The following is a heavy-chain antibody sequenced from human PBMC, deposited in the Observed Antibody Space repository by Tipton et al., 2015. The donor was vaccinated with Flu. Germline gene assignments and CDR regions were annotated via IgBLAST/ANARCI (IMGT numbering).Heavy chain of an antibody. CDR1: GLTFSGSA. V-gene: IGHV3-73*01. CDR2: IRSKANNYST. Sequence: QLVQSGGGLVQPGGSLKVSCAVSGLTFSGSAMHWVRQAAGKGLEWVGRIRSKANNYSTEYAASVRGSFTISRDDSKNTTYLQMNSLKTEDTARYYCPFLMGETFDCWGQGTLVTVSS. J-gene: IGHJ4*02. CDR3: PFLMGETFDC. D-gene: IGHD3-16*01.